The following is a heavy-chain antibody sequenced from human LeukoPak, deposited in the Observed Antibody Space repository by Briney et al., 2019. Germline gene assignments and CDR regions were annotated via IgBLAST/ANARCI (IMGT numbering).Heavy chain of an antibody. V-gene: IGHV4-59*01. CDR3: ARYSGTYYVY. CDR1: GGSISSYY. D-gene: IGHD1-26*01. Sequence: SETLSLTCTVSGGSISSYYWSWIRQPPGKGLEWIGYIYYSGSTNYDPSLKSRVTISVDTSKNQFSLKLSSVTAADTAVYFCARYSGTYYVYWGQGTLVTVSS. J-gene: IGHJ4*02. CDR2: IYYSGST.